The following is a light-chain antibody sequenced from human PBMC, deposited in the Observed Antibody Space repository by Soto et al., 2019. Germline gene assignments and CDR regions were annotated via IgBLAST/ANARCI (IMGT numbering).Light chain of an antibody. Sequence: EIVMTQSPATLSVSPGERATLSCRASQSVSSKLAWYQQKPGQGPRLLIYGASSRANGIPDRFSGSGSGTEFTITISSLQSEDFAVYQCQHDSTWLWTLGQGTKVEI. J-gene: IGKJ1*01. CDR3: QHDSTWLWT. V-gene: IGKV3-15*01. CDR1: QSVSSK. CDR2: GAS.